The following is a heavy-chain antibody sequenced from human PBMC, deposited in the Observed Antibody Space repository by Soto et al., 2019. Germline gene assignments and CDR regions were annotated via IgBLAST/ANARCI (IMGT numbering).Heavy chain of an antibody. V-gene: IGHV2-26*01. CDR3: ARRHLAVALSPCFAP. CDR2: IASSGEK. CDR1: GLSITDSEMG. D-gene: IGHD6-19*01. Sequence: QVTLKESGPVLVNPTETLTLRCTVSGLSITDSEMGVSWIRQPPGQPLEWLAHIASSGEKSYRTFLKSRLATSKDSAKSQIVLTMMNMDPADTATYYCARRHLAVALSPCFAPWGQGIPVTVSS. J-gene: IGHJ5*02.